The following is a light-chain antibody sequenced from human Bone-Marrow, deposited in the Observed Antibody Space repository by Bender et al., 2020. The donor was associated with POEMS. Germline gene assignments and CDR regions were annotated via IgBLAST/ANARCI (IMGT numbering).Light chain of an antibody. CDR3: QSYDHSSVL. J-gene: IGLJ2*01. CDR2: EVS. Sequence: QSALTQPASVSGSPGQSITISCTGTSSDVGGYNYVSWYQHHPGKAPKLMIYEVSKRPSGVPDRFSGSIDSSSNSASLTISGLKTEDEADYYCQSYDHSSVLFGGGTKLTVL. CDR1: SSDVGGYNY. V-gene: IGLV2-14*01.